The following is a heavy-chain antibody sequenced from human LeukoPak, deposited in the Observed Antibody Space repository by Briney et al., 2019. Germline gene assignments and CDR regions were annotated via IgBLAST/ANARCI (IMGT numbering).Heavy chain of an antibody. J-gene: IGHJ3*02. D-gene: IGHD6-19*01. V-gene: IGHV1-18*01. CDR3: ARWSYSSDWYFGTFDI. Sequence: ASVKVSCKASGYTFTSYGISWVRQAPGQGLEWMGWISGYNGNTNYAQKFQGRVTMTTDTSTSTAYMEVRSLRSGDTAVYYCARWSYSSDWYFGTFDIWGQGTTVTISS. CDR1: GYTFTSYG. CDR2: ISGYNGNT.